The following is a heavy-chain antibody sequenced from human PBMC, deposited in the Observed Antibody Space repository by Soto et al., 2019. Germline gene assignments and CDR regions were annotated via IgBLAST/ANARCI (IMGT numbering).Heavy chain of an antibody. CDR2: IWYDGSNE. D-gene: IGHD2-2*01. J-gene: IGHJ3*02. Sequence: QVQLVESGGGVVQPGRSLRLSCAASGFIFSNYGMHWVRQAPGKGLEWVALIWYDGSNEYYTDSVKGRFTISRDNSKNTLYLQMNSLRAEDTVVYYCARVVDCSDTNCRPWDAFDIWCQGTMVTVSS. CDR1: GFIFSNYG. CDR3: ARVVDCSDTNCRPWDAFDI. V-gene: IGHV3-33*01.